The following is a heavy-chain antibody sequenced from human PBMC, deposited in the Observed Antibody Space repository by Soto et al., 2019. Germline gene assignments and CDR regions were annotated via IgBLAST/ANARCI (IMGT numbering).Heavy chain of an antibody. CDR2: IYVTGAV. Sequence: PSETLCLTCSASGAALNSGNYYWSWIRQVPGKGREWIGHIYVTGAVDYNPSLRDRITISQDTSERQFSLNLRLVTAADTAVYYCARLRIATTSYKWCGPWGQGTLVTVSS. CDR3: ARLRIATTSYKWCGP. D-gene: IGHD2-21*01. CDR1: GAALNSGNYY. V-gene: IGHV4-31*03. J-gene: IGHJ5*02.